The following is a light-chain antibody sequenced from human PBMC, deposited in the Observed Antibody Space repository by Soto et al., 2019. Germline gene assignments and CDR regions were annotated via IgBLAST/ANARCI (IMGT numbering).Light chain of an antibody. V-gene: IGKV3-15*01. Sequence: EVVMRQSPATLSVSPGEGATLSCRASQGIGDTLASYQHNPGQTPSLLIYDTATRSTGVPPRFSGSRFGEDFSHTTNSRQTQVLAIYSLKICNPGPRTLG. CDR1: QGIGDT. J-gene: IGKJ2*02. CDR2: DTA. CDR3: KICNPGPRT.